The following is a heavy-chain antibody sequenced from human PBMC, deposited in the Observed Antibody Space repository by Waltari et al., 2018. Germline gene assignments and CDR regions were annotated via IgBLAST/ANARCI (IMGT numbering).Heavy chain of an antibody. CDR1: AYSISSGHY. CDR2: IYHSGST. J-gene: IGHJ4*02. Sequence: VQLQESGPGLVKPQDTLSLTCAVSAYSISSGHYRGWIRQPPGKGLEWIGSIYHSGSTYYNPSLKSRVTISVDTSKNQFSLKLSSVTAADTAVYYCARLPSSYYFDYWGQGTLVTVSS. D-gene: IGHD3-16*02. CDR3: ARLPSSYYFDY. V-gene: IGHV4-38-2*01.